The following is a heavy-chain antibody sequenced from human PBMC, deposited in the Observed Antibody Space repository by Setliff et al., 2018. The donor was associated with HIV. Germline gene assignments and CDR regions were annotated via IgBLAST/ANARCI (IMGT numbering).Heavy chain of an antibody. CDR3: ARSRGRWQLVIYY. CDR1: GGSISSGSYY. J-gene: IGHJ4*02. V-gene: IGHV4-61*02. D-gene: IGHD6-6*01. Sequence: PSESLSLTCTVSGGSISSGSYYWSWIRQPAGKGLEWIGRIYTSGSTNYNPSLKSRVTISVDTSKNQFSPKLSSVTAADTAVYYCARSRGRWQLVIYYWGQGTLVTVSS. CDR2: IYTSGST.